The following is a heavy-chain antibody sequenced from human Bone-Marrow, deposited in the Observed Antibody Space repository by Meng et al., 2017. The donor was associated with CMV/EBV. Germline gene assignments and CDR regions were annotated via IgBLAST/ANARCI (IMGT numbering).Heavy chain of an antibody. CDR1: GGSISSGGYY. D-gene: IGHD6-13*01. J-gene: IGHJ6*02. Sequence: SETLSLTCTVSGGSISSGGYYWSWIRQHPGKGLEWIGYIYYSGGTYYNPSLKSRVTISVDTSKNQFSLKLSSVTAADTAVYYCARDHRAAAGSYYYYGMDVWGQGTTVTVSS. CDR2: IYYSGGT. CDR3: ARDHRAAAGSYYYYGMDV. V-gene: IGHV4-31*03.